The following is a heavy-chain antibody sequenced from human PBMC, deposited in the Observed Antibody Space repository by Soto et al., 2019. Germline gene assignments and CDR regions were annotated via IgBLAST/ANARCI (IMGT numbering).Heavy chain of an antibody. CDR2: IKQDGSEK. J-gene: IGHJ4*02. V-gene: IGHV3-7*01. CDR3: ARESGLLWFGEFDY. CDR1: GFTFSSYW. Sequence: GGSLRLSCAASGFTFSSYWMSWVRQAPGKGLEWVANIKQDGSEKYYVDSVKGRFTISRDNAKNSLYLQMNSLRAEDTAVYYCARESGLLWFGEFDYWGQGTLVTVSS. D-gene: IGHD3-10*01.